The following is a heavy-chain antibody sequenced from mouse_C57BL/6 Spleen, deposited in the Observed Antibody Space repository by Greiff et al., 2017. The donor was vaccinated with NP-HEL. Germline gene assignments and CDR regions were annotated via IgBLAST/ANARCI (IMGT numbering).Heavy chain of an antibody. Sequence: VQLQQPGAELVMPGASVKLSCKASGHTFTSYWMHWVKQRPGQGLEWIGEIDPSDSYTNYNQKFKGKSTLTVDKSSSTAYMQLSSLTSEDSAVYYCARGEPRQLRLPGYFDYWGQGTTLTVSS. CDR2: IDPSDSYT. CDR3: ARGEPRQLRLPGYFDY. D-gene: IGHD3-2*02. V-gene: IGHV1-69*01. J-gene: IGHJ2*01. CDR1: GHTFTSYW.